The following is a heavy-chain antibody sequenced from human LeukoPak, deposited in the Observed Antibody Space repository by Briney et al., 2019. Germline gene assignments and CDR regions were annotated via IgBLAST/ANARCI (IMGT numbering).Heavy chain of an antibody. CDR3: AGGLRGAFDI. CDR2: ISGSGGRT. CDR1: GFTFSRYA. D-gene: IGHD4-17*01. J-gene: IGHJ3*02. Sequence: GGSLRLSCAASGFTFSRYAMTWVRQSPGKGLEWVSSISGSGGRTYYADSVKGRFTISRDNAKNSLYLQMNSLRAEDTAVYYCAGGLRGAFDIWGQGTMVTVSS. V-gene: IGHV3-23*01.